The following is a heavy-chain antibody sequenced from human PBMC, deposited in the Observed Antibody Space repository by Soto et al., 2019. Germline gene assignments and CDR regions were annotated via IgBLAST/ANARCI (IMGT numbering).Heavy chain of an antibody. Sequence: SETLSLTCTVSGGSISSSSYYWGWIRQPPGKGLEWIGSIYYSGSTYYNPSLKSRVTISVDTSKNQFSLKLSSVTAADTAVYYCARDKDDSSGYTGWDDDDYYYGMDVWGQGTTVTVSS. V-gene: IGHV4-39*02. CDR2: IYYSGST. D-gene: IGHD3-22*01. J-gene: IGHJ6*02. CDR1: GGSISSSSYY. CDR3: ARDKDDSSGYTGWDDDDYYYGMDV.